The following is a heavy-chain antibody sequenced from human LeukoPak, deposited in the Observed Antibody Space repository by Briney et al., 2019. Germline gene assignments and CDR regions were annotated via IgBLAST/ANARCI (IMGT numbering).Heavy chain of an antibody. CDR3: VRAPLDFWSGYYIRGYYFDY. CDR1: GFTFSNYG. Sequence: GGSLRLSYTASGFTFSNYGMHWVRQAPGKGLEWVAFIHYAGSYEYYADSVKGRFTISRDNAKNSLYLQMNSLRAEDTSVYYCVRAPLDFWSGYYIRGYYFDYWGQGTLVTVSS. CDR2: IHYAGSYE. J-gene: IGHJ4*02. D-gene: IGHD3-3*01. V-gene: IGHV3-30*02.